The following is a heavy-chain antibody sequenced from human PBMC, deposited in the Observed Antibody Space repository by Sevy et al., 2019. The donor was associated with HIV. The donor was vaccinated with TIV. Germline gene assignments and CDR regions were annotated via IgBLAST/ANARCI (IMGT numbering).Heavy chain of an antibody. CDR3: ATGGGYNRDFDY. CDR1: GYTLTELS. Sequence: ASVKVSCKVSGYTLTELSMHWVRQAPGKGLEWMGGFDPEDGETIYAQKFQGRVTMTEDTSTDTAYMELSSLRSEDTVVYYCATGGGYNRDFDYWGQGTLVTVSS. J-gene: IGHJ4*02. D-gene: IGHD5-12*01. V-gene: IGHV1-24*01. CDR2: FDPEDGET.